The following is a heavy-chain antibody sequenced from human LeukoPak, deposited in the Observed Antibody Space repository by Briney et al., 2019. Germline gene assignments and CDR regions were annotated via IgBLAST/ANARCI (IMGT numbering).Heavy chain of an antibody. J-gene: IGHJ2*01. CDR1: GDSVSSNSAA. CDR2: TYYRSKWYN. D-gene: IGHD3-22*01. Sequence: SQTLSLTCAISGDSVSSNSAAWNRIRQSPSRDLEWLGRTYYRSKWYNDYAVSVKSRITINPDTSKNQFSLQLNSVTPEDTAVYYCARAWYYYDSSGYYEVWYFDLWGRGTLVTVSS. CDR3: ARAWYYYDSSGYYEVWYFDL. V-gene: IGHV6-1*01.